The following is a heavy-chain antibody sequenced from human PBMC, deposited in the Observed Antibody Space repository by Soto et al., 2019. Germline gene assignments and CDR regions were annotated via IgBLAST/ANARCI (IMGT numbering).Heavy chain of an antibody. CDR1: GYTFTGYY. CDR3: ARARPDRYYGMDV. J-gene: IGHJ6*02. V-gene: IGHV1-2*02. CDR2: INPNSGGT. Sequence: ASVKVYCKASGYTFTGYYMHWVRQAPGQGLEWMGWINPNSGGTNYAQKFQGRVTMTRDTSISTAHMELSRLRSDDTAVYYCARARPDRYYGMDVWGQGTTVTVSS.